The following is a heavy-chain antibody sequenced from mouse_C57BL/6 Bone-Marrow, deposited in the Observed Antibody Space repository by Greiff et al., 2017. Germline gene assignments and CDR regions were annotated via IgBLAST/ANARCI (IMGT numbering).Heavy chain of an antibody. CDR3: ASPRDGYFAYSMDY. V-gene: IGHV1-55*01. CDR2: IYPGSGST. CDR1: GYTFTSYW. D-gene: IGHD2-3*01. J-gene: IGHJ4*01. Sequence: VQLQQPGAELVKPGASVKMSCKASGYTFTSYWITWVKQRPEQGLEWIGDIYPGSGSTNYNAKFKCKAPLTVDTSSSTAYIQLSSLTSEDSAVYYSASPRDGYFAYSMDYWGQGTSVTVSS.